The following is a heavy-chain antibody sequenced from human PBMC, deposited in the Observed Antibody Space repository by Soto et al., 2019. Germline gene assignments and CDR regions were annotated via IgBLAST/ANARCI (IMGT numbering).Heavy chain of an antibody. V-gene: IGHV1-18*01. J-gene: IGHJ5*02. D-gene: IGHD6-13*01. Sequence: ASVKVSCKASGYTFTSYGISWVRQAPGQGLEWMGWISAYNGNTNYAQKLQGRVTMTTDTSTSTAYMELRSLRSDDTAVYYCAFIADSDENNWFDPWGQGTLVTVSS. CDR3: AFIADSDENNWFDP. CDR1: GYTFTSYG. CDR2: ISAYNGNT.